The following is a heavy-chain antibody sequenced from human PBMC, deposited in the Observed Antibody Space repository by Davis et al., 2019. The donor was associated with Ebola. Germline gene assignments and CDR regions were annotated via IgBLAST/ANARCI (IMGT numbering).Heavy chain of an antibody. CDR3: ARQVVVAATFDY. D-gene: IGHD2-15*01. CDR2: IYPGDSDT. CDR1: GYSFTSYW. Sequence: GESLKISCTASGYSFTSYWIGWVRQMPGKGLEWMGIIYPGDSDTRYSPSFQGQVTITADKSISTAYLQWSSLKASDTAMYYCARQVVVAATFDYWGQGTLVTVSS. V-gene: IGHV5-51*01. J-gene: IGHJ4*02.